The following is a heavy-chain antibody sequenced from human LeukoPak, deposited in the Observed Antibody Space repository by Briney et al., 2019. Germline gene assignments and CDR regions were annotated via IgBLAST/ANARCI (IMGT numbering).Heavy chain of an antibody. CDR1: GGTFSSYA. CDR2: IIPIFGTA. J-gene: IGHJ4*01. Sequence: VASVKVSCKASGGTFSSYAISWVRQAPGQGLEWMGGIIPIFGTANYAQKFQGRVTITADESTSTAYMELSSLRSEDTAVYYCARGKVSYDILTGYYSLDYWGQEPWSPSPQ. CDR3: ARGKVSYDILTGYYSLDY. V-gene: IGHV1-69*13. D-gene: IGHD3-9*01.